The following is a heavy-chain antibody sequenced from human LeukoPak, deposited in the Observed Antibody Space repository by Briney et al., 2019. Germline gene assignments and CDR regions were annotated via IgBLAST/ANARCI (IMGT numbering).Heavy chain of an antibody. J-gene: IGHJ4*02. CDR1: GYTFTSYG. CDR2: ISAYNGNT. Sequence: ASVKVSCKASGYTFTSYGISWVRQAPGQGLEWMGWISAYNGNTNYAQKLQGRVTMTTDTSTSTAYMELRSLRSDDTAVYYCARGSSGSYYNPWAPNFDYWAREPWSPSPQ. CDR3: ARGSSGSYYNPWAPNFDY. D-gene: IGHD3-10*01. V-gene: IGHV1-18*01.